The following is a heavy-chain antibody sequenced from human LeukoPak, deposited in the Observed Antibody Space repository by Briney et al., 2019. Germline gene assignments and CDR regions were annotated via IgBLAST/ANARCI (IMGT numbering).Heavy chain of an antibody. J-gene: IGHJ4*02. Sequence: GASVKVSCKASGGTFSSYAISWVRQAPGQGLEWMGGIIPIFGTANYAQKFQGRVTITADESTSTAYMELSSLRSEDTAVYYCAREGAYYYDSSGYYSGYFDYWGQGTLVTVSS. V-gene: IGHV1-69*13. CDR3: AREGAYYYDSSGYYSGYFDY. CDR1: GGTFSSYA. CDR2: IIPIFGTA. D-gene: IGHD3-22*01.